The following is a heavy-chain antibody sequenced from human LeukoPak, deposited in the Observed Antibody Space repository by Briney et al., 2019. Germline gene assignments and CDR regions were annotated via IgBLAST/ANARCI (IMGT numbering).Heavy chain of an antibody. CDR3: VKDRSAHWLANDAFDI. J-gene: IGHJ3*02. CDR1: GVTFSNYA. Sequence: AGSLRLSCSASGVTFSNYAMHWVRQAPGKGLEYVSAISSNGGSTYYAESVKPRFTIYRDNSNNTLYLQMSSLRAEHTAVYYCVKDRSAHWLANDAFDIWGQGTMVTVSS. CDR2: ISSNGGST. V-gene: IGHV3-64D*09. D-gene: IGHD6-19*01.